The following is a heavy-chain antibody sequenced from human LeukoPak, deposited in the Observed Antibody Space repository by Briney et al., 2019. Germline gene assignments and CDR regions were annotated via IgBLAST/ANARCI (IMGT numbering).Heavy chain of an antibody. D-gene: IGHD3-3*01. CDR2: ISYDGSNK. V-gene: IGHV3-30*18. J-gene: IGHJ4*02. CDR1: GFTFSSYG. CDR3: AKDLSGGITIFGVVGY. Sequence: GGSLRLSCAASGFTFSSYGMHWVRQAPGKGLEWVAVISYDGSNKYYADSVKGRFTISRDDSKNTLYLQMNSLRAEDTAVYYCAKDLSGGITIFGVVGYWGQGTLVTVSS.